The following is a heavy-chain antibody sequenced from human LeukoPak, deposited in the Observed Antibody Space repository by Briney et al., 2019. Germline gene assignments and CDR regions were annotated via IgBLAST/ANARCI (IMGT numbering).Heavy chain of an antibody. CDR1: GFTFSSYW. J-gene: IGHJ6*04. CDR2: INSDGSST. V-gene: IGHV3-74*01. CDR3: AELGITMIGGV. D-gene: IGHD3-10*02. Sequence: GGSLRLSCAASGFTFSSYWMHWVRQAPGKGLVWVSRINSDGSSTNYADSVKGRFTISRDNAKNTLHLQMNSLIAEDTAVYYCAELGITMIGGVWGKGTTVTISS.